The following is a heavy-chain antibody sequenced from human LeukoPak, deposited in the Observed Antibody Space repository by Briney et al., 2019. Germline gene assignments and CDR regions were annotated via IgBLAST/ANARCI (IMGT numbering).Heavy chain of an antibody. V-gene: IGHV3-23*01. CDR2: IRGSGSTA. CDR1: GLTFRNFA. CDR3: AKMEGATTHNHYSMDV. Sequence: VQPGGSLRLSCVVSGLTFRNFAMSWVRQAPGKGLEWGAAIRGSGSTAYYADSVKGRFTITRDNSKNTLSLEMNSLRAEDSALYYCAKMEGATTHNHYSMDVWGKGTTVTVSS. J-gene: IGHJ6*04. D-gene: IGHD1-1*01.